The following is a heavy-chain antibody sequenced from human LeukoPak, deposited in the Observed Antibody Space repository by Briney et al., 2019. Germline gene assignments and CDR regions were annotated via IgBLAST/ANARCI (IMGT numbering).Heavy chain of an antibody. CDR1: GFTFSSYG. Sequence: PGGSLRLSCAASGFTFSSYGMHWVRQAPGKGLEWVAVISYDGSNKYYADSVKGRFTISRDNSKNTLYLQMNSLRAEDTAVYYCACRLAAAGTIDYWGQGTLVTVSS. V-gene: IGHV3-30*03. J-gene: IGHJ4*02. CDR3: ACRLAAAGTIDY. CDR2: ISYDGSNK. D-gene: IGHD6-13*01.